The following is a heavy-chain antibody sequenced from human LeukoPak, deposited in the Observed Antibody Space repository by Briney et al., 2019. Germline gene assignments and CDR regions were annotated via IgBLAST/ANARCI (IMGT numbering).Heavy chain of an antibody. CDR3: ARGYGDYYYYGMDV. CDR2: IKQDGSEK. Sequence: GGSLRLSCAASGFTFSSYWMSWVRQAPGKGLEWVANIKQDGSEKYYVDSVKGRFTISRDNAKNSLSLQMNSLRAEDTAVYYCARGYGDYYYYGMDVWGQGTTVTVSS. V-gene: IGHV3-7*01. D-gene: IGHD4-17*01. J-gene: IGHJ6*02. CDR1: GFTFSSYW.